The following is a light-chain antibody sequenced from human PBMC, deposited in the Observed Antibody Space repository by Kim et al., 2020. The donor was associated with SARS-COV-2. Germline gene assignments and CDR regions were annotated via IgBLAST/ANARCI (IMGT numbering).Light chain of an antibody. Sequence: EVVLTQSPGTLSLSPGERGTLSCRASQSVSSNYLAWYQRKPGQAPRLLIYGASSRATGIPDRFSGSGSGTDFTLTISSREPEDFAVYYCQQYAGSPWTFGQGTKVDIK. CDR1: QSVSSNY. J-gene: IGKJ1*01. CDR2: GAS. V-gene: IGKV3-20*01. CDR3: QQYAGSPWT.